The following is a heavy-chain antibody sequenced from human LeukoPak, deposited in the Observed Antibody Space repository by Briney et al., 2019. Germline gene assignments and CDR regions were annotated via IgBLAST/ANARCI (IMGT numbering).Heavy chain of an antibody. J-gene: IGHJ5*02. CDR1: GGTFSSYA. CDR3: ARVSIVVAGTFDP. Sequence: SVKVSCKASGGTFSSYAISWVRQAPGQGREWMGGIIPIFGTANYAQKFQGRVTITADESTSTAYMELSSLRSEDTAVYYCARVSIVVAGTFDPWGQGTLVTVSS. V-gene: IGHV1-69*13. CDR2: IIPIFGTA. D-gene: IGHD6-19*01.